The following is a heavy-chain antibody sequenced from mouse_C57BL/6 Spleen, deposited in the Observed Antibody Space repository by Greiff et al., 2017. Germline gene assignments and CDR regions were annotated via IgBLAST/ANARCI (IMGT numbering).Heavy chain of an antibody. D-gene: IGHD2-1*01. J-gene: IGHJ2*01. V-gene: IGHV1-55*01. CDR2: IYPGGGST. CDR3: ASPYGNSDY. Sequence: VQLQQPGPELVKPGASVTMSCKASGYTFTSYWITWVKQRPGQGLEWIGDIYPGGGSTNYNEKFTSKATLTVDPSSSTAFMQLSSLTDEDSAVYYCASPYGNSDYWGEGATLAVSS. CDR1: GYTFTSYW.